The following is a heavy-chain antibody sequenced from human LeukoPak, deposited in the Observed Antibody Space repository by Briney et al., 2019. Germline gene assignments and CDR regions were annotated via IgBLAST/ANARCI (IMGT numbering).Heavy chain of an antibody. CDR1: GYTFTSYD. CDR3: ARVGYDILTGFYYYYYGMDV. Sequence: GASVKVSCKASGYTFTSYDINWVRQATGQGLEWMGWMNPNSGNTGYAQKFQGRVTMTRNTSISTAYMELSSLRPEDTAVYYCARVGYDILTGFYYYYYGMDVWGQGTTVTVSS. D-gene: IGHD3-9*01. CDR2: MNPNSGNT. J-gene: IGHJ6*02. V-gene: IGHV1-8*01.